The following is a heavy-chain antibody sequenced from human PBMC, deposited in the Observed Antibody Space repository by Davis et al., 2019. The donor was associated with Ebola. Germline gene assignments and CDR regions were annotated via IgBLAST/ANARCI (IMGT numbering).Heavy chain of an antibody. J-gene: IGHJ6*02. V-gene: IGHV1-8*01. CDR1: GYTFISHD. Sequence: ASVKVSCKASGYTFISHDIHWVRQAPGQGLEWMGWMDPYSANRDYAHHFQGRLTMTRDTSINTAFMELTGLRPEDTAVYYCARWAKFDFWSKGMDVWGQGTTIIVSS. D-gene: IGHD3-3*01. CDR2: MDPYSANR. CDR3: ARWAKFDFWSKGMDV.